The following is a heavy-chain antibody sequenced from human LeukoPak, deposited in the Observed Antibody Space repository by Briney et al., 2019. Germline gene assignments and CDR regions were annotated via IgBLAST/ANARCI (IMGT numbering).Heavy chain of an antibody. Sequence: SVKVSCKASGGTFSSYAISWVRQAPGQGLEWMGGIIPIFGTANYAQKFQGRVTITADEPTSTAYMELSSLRSEDTAVYYCARDRNPSDIVVVPAAIGAGWFDPWGQGTLVTVSS. CDR2: IIPIFGTA. J-gene: IGHJ5*02. D-gene: IGHD2-2*02. V-gene: IGHV1-69*13. CDR1: GGTFSSYA. CDR3: ARDRNPSDIVVVPAAIGAGWFDP.